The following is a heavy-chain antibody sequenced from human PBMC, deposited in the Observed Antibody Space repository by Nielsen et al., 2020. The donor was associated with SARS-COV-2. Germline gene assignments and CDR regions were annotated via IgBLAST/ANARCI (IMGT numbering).Heavy chain of an antibody. CDR3: ARLPNPLTTRQPPDI. V-gene: IGHV3-20*01. D-gene: IGHD4-17*01. CDR2: INWNGGST. Sequence: GESLKISCVASGFTFSTNWMHWVHQAPGKGLEWVPGINWNGGSTGYADSVKGRFTISRDNAKNSLYLQMNSLRAEDTALYHCARLPNPLTTRQPPDIWGQGTMVTVSS. CDR1: GFTFSTNW. J-gene: IGHJ3*02.